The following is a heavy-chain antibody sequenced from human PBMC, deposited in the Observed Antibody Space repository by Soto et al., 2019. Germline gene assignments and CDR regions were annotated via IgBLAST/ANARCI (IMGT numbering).Heavy chain of an antibody. Sequence: HLVESGGDLVKPGGSLRLSCAASGFMFSSAWMSWVRQAPGKGLEWVGRIKSKRDGGTTDYAPPVKGRFVISRDDSKNTLYRQMNSLKTDDTAVYYCVEGWNDFWGQGTLVAVSS. CDR3: VEGWNDF. D-gene: IGHD1-1*01. V-gene: IGHV3-15*01. J-gene: IGHJ4*02. CDR1: GFMFSSAW. CDR2: IKSKRDGGTT.